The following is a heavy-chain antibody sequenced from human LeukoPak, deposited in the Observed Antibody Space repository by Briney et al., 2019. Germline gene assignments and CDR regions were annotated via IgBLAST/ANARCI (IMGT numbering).Heavy chain of an antibody. CDR1: GFTFSSYG. D-gene: IGHD4-17*01. CDR2: ISYDGSNK. CDR3: AKSRYGDYDLGY. J-gene: IGHJ4*02. V-gene: IGHV3-30*18. Sequence: GGSLRLSCAASGFTFSSYGMHWVRQAPGKGLEWVAVISYDGSNKYYADSVKGRFTISRDNSKNTLYLQMNSLRAEDTAVYYCAKSRYGDYDLGYWGQGTLVTVSS.